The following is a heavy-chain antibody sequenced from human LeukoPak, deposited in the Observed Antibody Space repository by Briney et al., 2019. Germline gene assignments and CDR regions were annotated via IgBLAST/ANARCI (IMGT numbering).Heavy chain of an antibody. J-gene: IGHJ4*02. CDR1: GFTVSSNY. CDR2: IYSGGST. V-gene: IGHV3-53*01. Sequence: GGSLRLSCAASGFTVSSNYMSWVRQAPGKGLEWVSVIYSGGSTYYADSVKGRFTISRDNSKNTLYLQMNSLRAEDTAVYYCAREQRGGGGWGDYWGQGTLVTVSS. CDR3: AREQRGGGGWGDY. D-gene: IGHD6-19*01.